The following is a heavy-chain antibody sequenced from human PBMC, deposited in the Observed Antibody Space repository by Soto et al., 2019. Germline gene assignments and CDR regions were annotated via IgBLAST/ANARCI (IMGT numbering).Heavy chain of an antibody. Sequence: QVQLVQSGAEEKKPGASVKVSCKASGYTFISYAMHWVRQAPGQRLEWMGWINAGNGNTKYSQKFQGRVTITRDTSASTAYMELSSLRSEDTAVYYCARARFEDIGGPGHYWGQGTLVTVSS. CDR1: GYTFISYA. CDR2: INAGNGNT. J-gene: IGHJ4*02. V-gene: IGHV1-3*05. D-gene: IGHD3-3*01. CDR3: ARARFEDIGGPGHY.